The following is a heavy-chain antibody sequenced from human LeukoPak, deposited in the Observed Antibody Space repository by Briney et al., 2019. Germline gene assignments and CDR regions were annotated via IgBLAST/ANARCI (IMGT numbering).Heavy chain of an antibody. V-gene: IGHV7-4-1*02. CDR3: ATGSPPRFLAAPYDAFDI. CDR1: GYTFTSYA. CDR2: INTNTGNP. Sequence: ASVKVSCKASGYTFTSYAMNWVRQAPGQGLEWMGWINTNTGNPTYAQGFTGRFVFSLDTSVSTAYLQISSLKAEDTAVYYCATGSPPRFLAAPYDAFDIWGQGTMVTVSS. D-gene: IGHD3-3*01. J-gene: IGHJ3*02.